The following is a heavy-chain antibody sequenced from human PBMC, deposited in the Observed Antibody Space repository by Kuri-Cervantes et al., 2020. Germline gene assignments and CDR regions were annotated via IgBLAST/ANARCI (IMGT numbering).Heavy chain of an antibody. J-gene: IGHJ6*02. D-gene: IGHD3-9*01. CDR3: ARMYYDILTGYYSGYYGMDV. CDR1: GYTFTSYD. V-gene: IGHV1-8*01. Sequence: ASVKVSCKASGYTFTSYDINWVRQATGQGLEWMGWMNPNSGNTGYAQKFQGRVTMTRNTSISTAYTELSSLRSEDTAVYYCARMYYDILTGYYSGYYGMDVWGQGTTVTVSS. CDR2: MNPNSGNT.